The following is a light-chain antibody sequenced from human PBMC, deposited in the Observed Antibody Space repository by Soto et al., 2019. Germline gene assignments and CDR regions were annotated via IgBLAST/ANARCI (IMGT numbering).Light chain of an antibody. CDR3: QYFGSSLYT. Sequence: EIVLTQSPGTLSLSPGERATLACRASQSISSSYLAWYQQKPGQAPRLLIYGASSSATGIPDRFSGSGSGTDFTLTISRLEPEDFAVYYCQYFGSSLYTFGQGTKLEIK. CDR2: GAS. CDR1: QSISSSY. V-gene: IGKV3-20*01. J-gene: IGKJ2*01.